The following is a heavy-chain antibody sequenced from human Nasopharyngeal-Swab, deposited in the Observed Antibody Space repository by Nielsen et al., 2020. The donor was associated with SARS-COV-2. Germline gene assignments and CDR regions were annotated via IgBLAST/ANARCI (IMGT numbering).Heavy chain of an antibody. D-gene: IGHD1-14*01. CDR3: ARGRAAEGARKDAFDI. CDR1: GISFNNYA. J-gene: IGHJ3*02. CDR2: ISYDGSNG. Sequence: GGSLRLSCAASGISFNNYAMHWVRQAPGQGLEWVAVISYDGSNGFYEDSVKGRFTISRDNSRNTLYLQMNSLRVEDTAEYYCARGRAAEGARKDAFDIWGQGTMVTVSS. V-gene: IGHV3-30-3*01.